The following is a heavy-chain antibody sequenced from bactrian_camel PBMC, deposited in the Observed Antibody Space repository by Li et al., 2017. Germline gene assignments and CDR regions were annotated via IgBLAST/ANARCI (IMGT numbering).Heavy chain of an antibody. Sequence: QVQLVESGGGSVQAGGSLKLSCAASGATLSSSHMGWFRQAPGKEREGVATIDTDGSTQYADFIKGRFIASKVNATNTLYLHMYTLNPADTAVYYCAARLACTGRFLDAAEYAYWGQGTQVTVS. CDR3: AARLACTGRFLDAAEYAY. CDR2: IDTDGST. CDR1: GATLSSSH. J-gene: IGHJ4*01. D-gene: IGHD3*01. V-gene: IGHV3S57*01.